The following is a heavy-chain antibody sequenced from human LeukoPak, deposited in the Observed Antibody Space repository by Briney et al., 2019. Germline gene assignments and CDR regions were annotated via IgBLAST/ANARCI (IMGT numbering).Heavy chain of an antibody. CDR3: ARDRRGPITESGNPNWFDP. D-gene: IGHD1-26*01. CDR2: INRSGGST. V-gene: IGHV1-46*01. CDR1: GYTFTSYG. Sequence: ASVKVSCKASGYTFTSYGISWVRQAPGQGLEWMGIINRSGGSTSYAQKFQGRVTMTRDTSTSTVYMELSSLRSEDTAVYYCARDRRGPITESGNPNWFDPWGQGTLVTVSS. J-gene: IGHJ5*02.